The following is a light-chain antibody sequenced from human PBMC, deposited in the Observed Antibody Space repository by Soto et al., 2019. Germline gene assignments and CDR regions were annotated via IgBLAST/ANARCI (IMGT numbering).Light chain of an antibody. CDR2: TAS. J-gene: IGKJ1*01. Sequence: EIVMTQSPATVSVSPGERVTLSCRASQSVSRHLAWYQQKSGQSPRLLIYTASTRATGIPARFSGSGSGTEFTLTISSLQSEDFGIYYCQQYDQWATCGQGTKVE. CDR3: QQYDQWAT. CDR1: QSVSRH. V-gene: IGKV3-15*01.